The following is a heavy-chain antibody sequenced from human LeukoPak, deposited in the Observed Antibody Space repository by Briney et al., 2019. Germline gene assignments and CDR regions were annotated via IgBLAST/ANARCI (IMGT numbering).Heavy chain of an antibody. CDR2: IYYSGST. CDR1: GGSISSSSYY. J-gene: IGHJ4*02. V-gene: IGHV4-39*01. Sequence: PSETLSLTCTVSGGSISSSSYYWGWIRQPPGKGLEWIGSIYYSGSTYYNPSLKSRVTISVDTSKNQFSLNLSSVTAADTAVYYCARGPRVEMATILWGQGTLVTVSS. CDR3: ARGPRVEMATIL. D-gene: IGHD5-24*01.